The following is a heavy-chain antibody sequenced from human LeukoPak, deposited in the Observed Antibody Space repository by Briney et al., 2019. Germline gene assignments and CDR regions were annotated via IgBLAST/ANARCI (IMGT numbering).Heavy chain of an antibody. J-gene: IGHJ4*02. CDR1: GFTFSGHY. CDR3: VRADGSTKTYFDC. D-gene: IGHD1-26*01. Sequence: GGSLRLSCVASGFTFSGHYMDWVRQAPGKGLEWVGRTRDKDNRYTIEYAASVKGRFTISRDDSKNSLYLQMDSLKSEDTAVYYCVRADGSTKTYFDCWGQGTLVTVSS. CDR2: TRDKDNRYTI. V-gene: IGHV3-72*01.